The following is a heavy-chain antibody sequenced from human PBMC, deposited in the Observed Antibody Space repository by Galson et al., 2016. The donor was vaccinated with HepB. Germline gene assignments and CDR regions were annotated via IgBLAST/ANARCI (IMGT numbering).Heavy chain of an antibody. V-gene: IGHV6-1*01. J-gene: IGHJ4*02. CDR2: TYYRSKWYN. CDR1: GDSVSSNSST. CDR3: ARGGHFVY. Sequence: CAISGDSVSSNSSTWDWIRQSPSRGLEWLGRTYYRSKWYNDYAVSVKSRITINPDTSKNQFSLQLNSVTPEDTAVYFCARGGHFVYWGQGNLVTVSS.